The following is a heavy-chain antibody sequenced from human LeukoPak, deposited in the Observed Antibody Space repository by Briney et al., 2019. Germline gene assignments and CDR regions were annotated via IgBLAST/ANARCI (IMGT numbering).Heavy chain of an antibody. CDR3: AKDHFDSSIYHLPRWVAGVDY. V-gene: IGHV3-53*04. CDR2: IYSDGSA. D-gene: IGHD3-22*01. J-gene: IGHJ4*02. CDR1: GFTVSSDY. Sequence: GGSLRLSCAASGFTVSSDYMSWVRQAPGKGLEWVSVIYSDGSAYFADSVKGRFTISRHNSKNTLCLQMNSLRAEDTAVYYCAKDHFDSSIYHLPRWVAGVDYWGQGTLVTVSS.